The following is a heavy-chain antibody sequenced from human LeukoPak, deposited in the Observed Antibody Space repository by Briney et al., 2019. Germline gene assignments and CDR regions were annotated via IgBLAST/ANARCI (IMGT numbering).Heavy chain of an antibody. V-gene: IGHV3-21*01. CDR3: ARDRDDYPYY. J-gene: IGHJ4*02. CDR1: GFTFSNYA. Sequence: PGGSPRLSCEVSGFTFSNYAMGWVRQAPGKGLEWVSSISSSSSYIYYADSVKGRFTISRDNAKNSLYLQMNSLRAEDTAVYYCARDRDDYPYYWGQGTLVTVSS. D-gene: IGHD4-11*01. CDR2: ISSSSSYI.